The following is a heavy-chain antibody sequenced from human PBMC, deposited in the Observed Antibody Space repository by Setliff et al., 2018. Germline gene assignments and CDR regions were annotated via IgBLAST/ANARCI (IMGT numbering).Heavy chain of an antibody. CDR3: AKKGLVIIWDYYYGMDV. CDR2: IKQDGSEK. D-gene: IGHD3-9*01. Sequence: PSETLSLTCAVSGGSISSSNWWSWVRQPPGKGLEWVANIKQDGSEKYYVDSVKCRFSISRDNSKNTLYLQMNSLRAEDTAVYYCAKKGLVIIWDYYYGMDVWGQGTTVTVSS. J-gene: IGHJ6*02. CDR1: GGSISSSNW. V-gene: IGHV3-7*03.